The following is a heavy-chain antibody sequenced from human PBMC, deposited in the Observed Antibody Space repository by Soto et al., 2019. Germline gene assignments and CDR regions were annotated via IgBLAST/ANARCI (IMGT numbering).Heavy chain of an antibody. CDR1: GYSFTSYW. J-gene: IGHJ3*02. V-gene: IGHV5-10-1*01. D-gene: IGHD3-22*01. CDR3: ARHLARYYYDSSGYYFDAFDI. Sequence: GESLKISCKGSGYSFTSYWISWVRQMPGKGLEWMGRLDPSDSYTNYSPSFQGHVTISADKSISTAYLQWSSLKASDTAMYYCARHLARYYYDSSGYYFDAFDIWGQGTMVTVSS. CDR2: LDPSDSYT.